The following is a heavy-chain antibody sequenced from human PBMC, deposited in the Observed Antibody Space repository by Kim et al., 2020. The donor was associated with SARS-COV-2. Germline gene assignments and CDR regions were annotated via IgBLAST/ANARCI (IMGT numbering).Heavy chain of an antibody. CDR3: ARASNGWTHDY. CDR2: IYYSGTT. V-gene: IGHV4-59*01. CDR1: GGSITNYY. J-gene: IGHJ4*02. D-gene: IGHD6-19*01. Sequence: SETLSLTCTVSGGSITNYYWTWLRQPPGKGLEWIGYIYYSGTTNYNPSLKSRVTMSVDTSKNQFSLNLNSVTAADTAVYWCARASNGWTHDYWGQGTLVTVSS.